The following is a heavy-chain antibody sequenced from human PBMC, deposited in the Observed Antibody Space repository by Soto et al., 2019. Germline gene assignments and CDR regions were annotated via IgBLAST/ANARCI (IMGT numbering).Heavy chain of an antibody. CDR1: GFTFSSYA. V-gene: IGHV3-30-3*01. CDR3: ARFGQGLSIDY. CDR2: ISYDGSNK. Sequence: QVQLVESGGGVVQPGRSLRLSCAASGFTFSSYAMHWVRQAPGKGLEWEAVISYDGSNKYYADSVKGRFTISRDNSKNTLYLQMNSLRAEDTAVYYCARFGQGLSIDYWGQGTLVTVSS. J-gene: IGHJ4*02. D-gene: IGHD6-19*01.